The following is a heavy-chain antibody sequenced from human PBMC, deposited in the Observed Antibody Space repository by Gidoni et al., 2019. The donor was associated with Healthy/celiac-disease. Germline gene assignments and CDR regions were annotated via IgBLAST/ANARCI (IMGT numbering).Heavy chain of an antibody. D-gene: IGHD1-1*01. V-gene: IGHV3-11*05. CDR2: ISSSSSYT. CDR1: GFTFSDYY. Sequence: QVQLVESGGGLVKPGGSLRLSCAASGFTFSDYYMSWIRQAPGKGLEWVSYISSSSSYTNYADSVKGRFTISRDNAKNSLYLQMNSLRAEDTAVYYCARVVTGSSRGAFDIWGQGTMVTVSS. J-gene: IGHJ3*02. CDR3: ARVVTGSSRGAFDI.